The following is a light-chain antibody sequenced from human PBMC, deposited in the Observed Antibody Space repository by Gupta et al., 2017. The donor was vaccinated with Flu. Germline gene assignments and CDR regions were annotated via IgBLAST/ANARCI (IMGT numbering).Light chain of an antibody. CDR3: SSYTRSGTRV. CDR2: EVS. CDR1: SSDVGAYNF. Sequence: QSALTQPASVSGSPGQSIPISCTGTSSDVGAYNFVSWYQQHPNKAPKLMIYEVSNRPSGVSNRFSGSKSGNTASLTISGLQAEDDGDYYCSSYTRSGTRVFGGGTKLTVL. V-gene: IGLV2-14*01. J-gene: IGLJ3*02.